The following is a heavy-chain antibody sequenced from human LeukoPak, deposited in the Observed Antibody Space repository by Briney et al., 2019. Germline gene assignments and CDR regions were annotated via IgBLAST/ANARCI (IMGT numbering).Heavy chain of an antibody. Sequence: ASVKVSCTASGYTFTGYYMHWVRQAPGQGLEWMGWINPNNGSSNYAQKFQGRVTMTRDTSISTAYMELSRLRSDDTAVYYCARDPVGRWSPDLDYWGQGTLVTVSS. D-gene: IGHD1-26*01. CDR3: ARDPVGRWSPDLDY. CDR2: INPNNGSS. J-gene: IGHJ4*02. CDR1: GYTFTGYY. V-gene: IGHV1-2*02.